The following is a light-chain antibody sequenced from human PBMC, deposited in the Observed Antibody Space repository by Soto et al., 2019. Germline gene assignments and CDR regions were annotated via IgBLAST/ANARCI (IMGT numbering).Light chain of an antibody. V-gene: IGKV2-40*01. Sequence: DIVMTQTPLSLPVTPGEPASISCRSSQSLLDSDDGNTYLDWYLQKPGQSPQLLIYTLSYRASXVXAXXTGSRSVTDFTLKISRVEAEYVGMSYCLQRIEFPHTFGRGTKLEIK. J-gene: IGKJ2*01. CDR3: LQRIEFPHT. CDR2: TLS. CDR1: QSLLDSDDGNTY.